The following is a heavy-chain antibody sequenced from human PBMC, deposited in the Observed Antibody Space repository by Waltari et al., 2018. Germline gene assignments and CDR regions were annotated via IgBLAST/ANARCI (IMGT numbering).Heavy chain of an antibody. Sequence: QLQLQESGPGLVKPSETLSLTCTVSGGSISSSSYYWGWIRQPPGKGLEWIGSIYYSGCTYYNPSLKSRVTISVDTSKNQFSLKLSSVTAADTAVYYCARDSSSSYFDYWGQGTLVTVSS. CDR1: GGSISSSSYY. CDR2: IYYSGCT. J-gene: IGHJ4*02. V-gene: IGHV4-39*07. CDR3: ARDSSSSYFDY. D-gene: IGHD6-6*01.